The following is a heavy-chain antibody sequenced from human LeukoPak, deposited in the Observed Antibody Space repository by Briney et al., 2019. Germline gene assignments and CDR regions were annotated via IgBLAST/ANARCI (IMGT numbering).Heavy chain of an antibody. CDR3: ARGERRAKPGY. CDR2: INQSGST. J-gene: IGHJ4*02. CDR1: GGSFSGYY. D-gene: IGHD1-26*01. Sequence: SETLSLTCAVYGGSFSGYYWSWIRQPPGKGLEWIGEINQSGSTNYNPSLKSRVTISVDTSKNQFSLKLSSVTAADTAVYYCARGERRAKPGYWGQGTLVTVSS. V-gene: IGHV4-34*01.